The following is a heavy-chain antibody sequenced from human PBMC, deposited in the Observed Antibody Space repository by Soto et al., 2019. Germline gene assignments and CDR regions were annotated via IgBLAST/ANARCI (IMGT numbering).Heavy chain of an antibody. Sequence: QVQLQESGPGLVKPSQTLSLTCTVSGGSISSGGYYWSWIRQHPGKGLEWIGYIFYSGTTYYNPALKSRVAIAVDTSKTQFSLTLSSVTAADTAVYYCARSVDPWGQGTLVTVSS. J-gene: IGHJ5*02. CDR3: ARSVDP. CDR1: GGSISSGGYY. CDR2: IFYSGTT. V-gene: IGHV4-31*03.